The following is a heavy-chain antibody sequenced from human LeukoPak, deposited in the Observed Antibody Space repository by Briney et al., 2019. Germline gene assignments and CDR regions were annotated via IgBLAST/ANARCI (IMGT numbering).Heavy chain of an antibody. V-gene: IGHV4-59*01. Sequence: SETLSLTRTVSGGSISSYYWSWIRQPPGKGLEWIGYIYYSGSTNYNPSLKSRVTISVGTSKNQFSLKLSSVTAADTAVYYCARDSTVPELDYWGQGILVTVSS. CDR2: IYYSGST. J-gene: IGHJ4*02. CDR3: ARDSTVPELDY. CDR1: GGSISSYY. D-gene: IGHD4-17*01.